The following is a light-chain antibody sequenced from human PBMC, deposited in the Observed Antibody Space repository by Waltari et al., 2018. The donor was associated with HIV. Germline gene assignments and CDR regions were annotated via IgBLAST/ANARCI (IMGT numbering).Light chain of an antibody. Sequence: EVDLTQAPDTLSLSPGERATLSCSASQNITSNYLAWYQQRLGQAPRLLIYGASSRATGIPERFAGSGSGTDFTLTISRLEPEDFAMYYCQHYGSSPRYTFGQGTNLEIK. V-gene: IGKV3-20*01. CDR3: QHYGSSPRYT. CDR2: GAS. CDR1: QNITSNY. J-gene: IGKJ2*01.